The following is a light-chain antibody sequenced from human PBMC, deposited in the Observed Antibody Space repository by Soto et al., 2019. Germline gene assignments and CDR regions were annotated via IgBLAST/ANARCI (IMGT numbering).Light chain of an antibody. J-gene: IGKJ4*01. CDR3: MNAVQTLT. CDR1: QSPLPSNGNTY. Sequence: DIVMTQSPLSLPVTPGEPASISCRSSQSPLPSNGNTYMDWYLQKQGQSPQLLIYSVSNRASGVPERFSGSGSGTDFTLKISRVEAEDVGVYYCMNAVQTLTFGGGTKVEI. V-gene: IGKV2-28*01. CDR2: SVS.